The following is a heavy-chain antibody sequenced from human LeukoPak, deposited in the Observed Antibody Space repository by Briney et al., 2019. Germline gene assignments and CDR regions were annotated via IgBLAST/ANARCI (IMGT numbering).Heavy chain of an antibody. Sequence: SETLSLTCAVSGGSISTYHWSWIRQSPGKGLEWIGYIYYGGSTYYNPSLKSRVTISVDTSKNQFSLKLSSVTAADTAVYYRARSNYYGSGSRYFDYWGQGTLVTVSS. V-gene: IGHV4-59*12. CDR2: IYYGGST. CDR1: GGSISTYH. J-gene: IGHJ4*02. CDR3: ARSNYYGSGSRYFDY. D-gene: IGHD3-10*01.